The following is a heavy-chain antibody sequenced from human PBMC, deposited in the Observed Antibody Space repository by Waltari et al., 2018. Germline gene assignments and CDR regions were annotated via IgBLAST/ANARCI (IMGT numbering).Heavy chain of an antibody. Sequence: QVQLVQSGAEVKKPGSSVKVSCKASGGTFSSYAISWVRQAPGQGLEWMGGIIPILGTANYAQKFQGRVTITTDESPSTAYMELSSLRSEDTAVYYCASLSRREQWLVVAFDIWGQGTMVTVSS. D-gene: IGHD6-19*01. CDR1: GGTFSSYA. J-gene: IGHJ3*02. CDR2: IIPILGTA. V-gene: IGHV1-69*05. CDR3: ASLSRREQWLVVAFDI.